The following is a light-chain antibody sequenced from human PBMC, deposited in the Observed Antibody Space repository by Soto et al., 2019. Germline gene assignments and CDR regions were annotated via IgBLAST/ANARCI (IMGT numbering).Light chain of an antibody. CDR1: SSDVGGYNY. CDR3: SSYPSSSTRV. CDR2: EVS. J-gene: IGLJ3*02. V-gene: IGLV2-14*01. Sequence: QSALTQPASVSGSPGQSITISCTGTSSDVGGYNYVSWYQQQPGKAPKLMIYEVSNRPSGVSNRFSGSKSGNTASLTISGLQAEDEADYYCSSYPSSSTRVFGGGTKGTVL.